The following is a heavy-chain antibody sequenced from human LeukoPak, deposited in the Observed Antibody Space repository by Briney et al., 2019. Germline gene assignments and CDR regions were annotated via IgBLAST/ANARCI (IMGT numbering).Heavy chain of an antibody. CDR2: IKSNSNGGTI. V-gene: IGHV3-15*01. CDR1: GFTFSNVW. J-gene: IGHJ3*01. Sequence: GGSLRLSCAASGFTFSNVWMSWVRQAPGKGLEWVGRIKSNSNGGTIDYAAPVKGRFTISRDDPKNTLYLQMNSLKTEDTGVYYCTTNPYSSSWLAGAFAVWGQGTVVSVSS. D-gene: IGHD6-13*01. CDR3: TTNPYSSSWLAGAFAV.